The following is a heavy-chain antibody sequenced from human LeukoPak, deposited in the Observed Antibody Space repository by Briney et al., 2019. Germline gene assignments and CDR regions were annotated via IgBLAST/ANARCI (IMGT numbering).Heavy chain of an antibody. CDR3: AKDRGKAFVVVTASYYFDY. CDR1: GFTFSSYA. J-gene: IGHJ4*02. V-gene: IGHV3-23*01. CDR2: ISGSGGST. D-gene: IGHD2-21*02. Sequence: GGSLRLSFAASGFTFSSYAMSWVRQAPGKGLEWVSAISGSGGSTYYADSVKGRFTISRDNSKNTLYLQMNSLRAEDTAVYYCAKDRGKAFVVVTASYYFDYWGQGTLVTVSS.